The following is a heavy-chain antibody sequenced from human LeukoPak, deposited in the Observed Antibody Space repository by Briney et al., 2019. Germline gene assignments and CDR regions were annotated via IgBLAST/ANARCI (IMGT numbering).Heavy chain of an antibody. D-gene: IGHD1-26*01. CDR1: GFTFSSNW. V-gene: IGHV3-74*01. CDR2: INEDGSTT. Sequence: GGSLRLSCAASGFTFSSNWMHWVRQAPGKGQVWVSRINEDGSTTNYADSVKGRSTIFKDNAKNTLYLQMNSLRAEDTAVYYCVRDLGGRSGHWGQGTLVTVSS. CDR3: VRDLGGRSGH. J-gene: IGHJ4*02.